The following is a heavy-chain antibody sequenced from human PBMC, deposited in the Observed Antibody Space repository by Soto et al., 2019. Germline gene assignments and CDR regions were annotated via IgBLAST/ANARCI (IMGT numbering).Heavy chain of an antibody. V-gene: IGHV3-21*01. CDR2: ISSSSSYI. J-gene: IGHJ6*02. Sequence: EVQLVESGGGLVKPGGSLRLSCAASGFTFSSYSMNWVRQAPGKGLVWVSSISSSSSYIYYADSVKGRFTISRDNAKNSLYLQMNSLRAEDTAVYYCARDVGYSYDYYYGMDVWGQGTTVTVSS. D-gene: IGHD5-18*01. CDR3: ARDVGYSYDYYYGMDV. CDR1: GFTFSSYS.